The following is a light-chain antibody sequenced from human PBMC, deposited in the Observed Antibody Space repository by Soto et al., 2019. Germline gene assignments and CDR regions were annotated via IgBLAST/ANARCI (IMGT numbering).Light chain of an antibody. CDR1: QTVNNK. J-gene: IGKJ5*01. V-gene: IGKV3-15*01. CDR2: GAS. CDR3: QQYNSWPPIT. Sequence: IVVTQSPATLSVSPGERVTFSCKATQTVNNKVVWYQHKPGQAPRLLIYGASTRATGIPARFSGSGSGTEFTLSISSLQSEDFAVYYCQQYNSWPPITFGQGTRLEIK.